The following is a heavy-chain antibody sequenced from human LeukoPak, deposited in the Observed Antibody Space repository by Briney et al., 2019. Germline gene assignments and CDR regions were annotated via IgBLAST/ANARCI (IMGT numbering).Heavy chain of an antibody. J-gene: IGHJ4*02. CDR2: ISAYNGNT. CDR1: GYTFTSYG. CDR3: ARLVWVVRGVISNTYDY. V-gene: IGHV1-18*01. Sequence: ASVKVSCKASGYTFTSYGISWVRQTPGQGLEWMGWISAYNGNTNYAQKLQGRVTMTTDTSTSTAYMELRSLRSDDTAVYYCARLVWVVRGVISNTYDYWGQGTLVTVSS. D-gene: IGHD3-10*01.